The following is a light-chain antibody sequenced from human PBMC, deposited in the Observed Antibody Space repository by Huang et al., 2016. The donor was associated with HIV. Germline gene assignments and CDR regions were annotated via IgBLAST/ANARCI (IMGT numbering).Light chain of an antibody. J-gene: IGKJ1*01. CDR1: QSIGSY. V-gene: IGKV3-11*01. CDR2: DAS. Sequence: EIVLTQSPATLSLSPGEGATLSCRASQSIGSYLAWYQQRPGQAPRLLIYDASIRATGIPARFSGRGSGTDFTLTISSLEPEDFAVDYCQQRNNWPPWTFGQGTKVELK. CDR3: QQRNNWPPWT.